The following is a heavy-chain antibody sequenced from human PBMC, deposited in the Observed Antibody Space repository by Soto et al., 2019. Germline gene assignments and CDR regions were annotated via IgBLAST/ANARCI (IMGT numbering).Heavy chain of an antibody. Sequence: PSETLSLTCTVSGGSISSYYWSWIRQPPGKGLEWIGYIYYSGSTNYNPSLKSRVTISVDTSKNQFSLKLSSVTAADTAVYYCARRGGYYYGMDVWGQGTTVTVSS. CDR1: GGSISSYY. CDR2: IYYSGST. V-gene: IGHV4-59*08. D-gene: IGHD2-15*01. J-gene: IGHJ6*02. CDR3: ARRGGYYYGMDV.